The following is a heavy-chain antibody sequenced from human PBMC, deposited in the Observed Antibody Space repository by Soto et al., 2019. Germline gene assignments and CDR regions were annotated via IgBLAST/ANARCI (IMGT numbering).Heavy chain of an antibody. CDR1: GYNFISYY. D-gene: IGHD6-6*01. CDR3: VRDDSSSSRS. V-gene: IGHV1-46*01. CDR2: IDPYSGNT. Sequence: QVQLLQSGTEVKKPGASVKLSCKASGYNFISYYLHWVRQAPGQGLQWMGLIDPYSGNTNYAQEFQGRVTMTRDTSTKPVYMELSSLRAEDTARYYCVRDDSSSSRSWGQGTLVTVSS. J-gene: IGHJ5*02.